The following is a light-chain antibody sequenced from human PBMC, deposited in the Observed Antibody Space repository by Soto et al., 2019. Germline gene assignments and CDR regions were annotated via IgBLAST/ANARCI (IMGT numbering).Light chain of an antibody. CDR1: SNDVGGYNY. J-gene: IGLJ2*01. CDR3: CSYAGSYTFMI. V-gene: IGLV2-11*01. Sequence: SALTQPRSVSGSPGQSITISCTGTSNDVGGYNYVSWYQQHPGKAPKLLIYDVNKRPSRVPDRFSGSKSGNTASLTISGLQAEDEADYHCCSYAGSYTFMIFGGGTKLTVL. CDR2: DVN.